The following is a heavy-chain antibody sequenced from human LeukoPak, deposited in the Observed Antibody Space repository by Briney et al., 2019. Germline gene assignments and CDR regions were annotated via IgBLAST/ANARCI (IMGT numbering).Heavy chain of an antibody. CDR2: ITTSSSYT. J-gene: IGHJ6*03. CDR3: ARDPYSGAYGDTYYYFMDV. V-gene: IGHV3-21*01. Sequence: PGGSLRLSCEASGFSFSSYNMDWVRQTPGKGLEWISSITTSSSYTFYADSVKGRLTISRDNARNSLYLQMNSLTAEDTAVYYCARDPYSGAYGDTYYYFMDVWGKGTTVTISS. D-gene: IGHD1-26*01. CDR1: GFSFSSYN.